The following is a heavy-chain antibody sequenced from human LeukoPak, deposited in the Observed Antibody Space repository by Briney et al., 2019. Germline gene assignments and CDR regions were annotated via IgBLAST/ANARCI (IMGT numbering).Heavy chain of an antibody. V-gene: IGHV3-9*01. J-gene: IGHJ4*02. CDR3: TRVDYNWDVLDS. CDR1: GFTFDDYD. D-gene: IGHD1-1*01. Sequence: GGSLRLSCVASGFTFDDYDMHWVRHLPGKGLEWVSGISLNSETKDYADSVEGRFVISRDNAKNSLYLQMNSVRPEDTALYYCTRVDYNWDVLDSWGQGTLVIVSA. CDR2: ISLNSETK.